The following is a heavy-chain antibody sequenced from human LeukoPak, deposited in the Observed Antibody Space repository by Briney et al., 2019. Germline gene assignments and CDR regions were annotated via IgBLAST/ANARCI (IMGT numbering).Heavy chain of an antibody. CDR3: AKSGGYSSGHFDY. CDR1: GFTFSSYA. Sequence: SGGSLRLSCAASGFTFSSYAMSWVRQAPGTGLEWVSAITDSGGSTKYTDSVRGRFTISRDNSKNTLYLQMNSLRAEDTAVYYCAKSGGYSSGHFDYWGQGTLVTVSS. J-gene: IGHJ4*02. D-gene: IGHD6-19*01. CDR2: ITDSGGST. V-gene: IGHV3-23*01.